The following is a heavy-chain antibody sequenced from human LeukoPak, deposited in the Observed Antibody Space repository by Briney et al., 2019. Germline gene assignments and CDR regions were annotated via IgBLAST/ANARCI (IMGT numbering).Heavy chain of an antibody. Sequence: ASVKVSCKASGYTFTSYYMHWVRQAPGQGLEWMGIINPSGGSTSYAQKFRGRVTMTRGTSTSTVYMELSSLRSEDTAVYYCAREVAYCSSTSCYYYYGMDVWGQGTTVTVSS. CDR2: INPSGGST. J-gene: IGHJ6*02. CDR3: AREVAYCSSTSCYYYYGMDV. CDR1: GYTFTSYY. D-gene: IGHD2-2*01. V-gene: IGHV1-46*01.